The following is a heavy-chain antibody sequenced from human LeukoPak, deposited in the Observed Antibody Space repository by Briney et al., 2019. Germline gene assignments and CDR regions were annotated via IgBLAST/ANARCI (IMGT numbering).Heavy chain of an antibody. Sequence: SGPTLVNPTQTLTLTCTFSGFSLSTSGVGVGWIRQPPGKALEWLALIYWDDDKRYSPSLKSRLTITKDTSKNQVVLTMTSMDPVDTATYYCAHSGVVVPVKIYYFDYWGQGTLVTVSS. J-gene: IGHJ4*02. D-gene: IGHD2-2*01. CDR2: IYWDDDK. CDR3: AHSGVVVPVKIYYFDY. CDR1: GFSLSTSGVG. V-gene: IGHV2-5*02.